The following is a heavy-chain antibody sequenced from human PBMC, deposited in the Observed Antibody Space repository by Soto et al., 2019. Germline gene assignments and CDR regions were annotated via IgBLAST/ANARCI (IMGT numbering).Heavy chain of an antibody. CDR1: GFTFSTSA. CDR2: ISATGGST. V-gene: IGHV3-23*01. Sequence: GGSLRLSCAASGFTFSTSAMTWVRQAPGKGLEWVSTISATGGSTYYADSVKGRFTISGDNSKNTLYLQMNSLRAEDTAVYFCAKRPSEPNFDYWGQGALVTVSS. J-gene: IGHJ4*02. D-gene: IGHD6-19*01. CDR3: AKRPSEPNFDY.